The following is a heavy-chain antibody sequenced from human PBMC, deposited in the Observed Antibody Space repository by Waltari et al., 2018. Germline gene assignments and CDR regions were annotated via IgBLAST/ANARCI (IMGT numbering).Heavy chain of an antibody. Sequence: QVQLQQWGAGLLKPSETLSLTCAVYGGSCSGYYWSWIRQPPGKGLEWIGEINHSGSTNYNPSLKSRVTISVDTSKNQFSLKLSSVTAADTAVYYCASVTTSMAAWGQGTLVTVSS. V-gene: IGHV4-34*01. J-gene: IGHJ4*02. CDR2: INHSGST. CDR3: ASVTTSMAA. CDR1: GGSCSGYY. D-gene: IGHD4-17*01.